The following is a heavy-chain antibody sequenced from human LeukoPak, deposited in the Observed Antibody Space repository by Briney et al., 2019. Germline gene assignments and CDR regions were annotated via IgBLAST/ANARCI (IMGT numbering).Heavy chain of an antibody. CDR3: ARVGSGWSYYYYGMDV. CDR1: GDSISGYY. V-gene: IGHV4-59*08. J-gene: IGHJ6*02. CDR2: INYSGFT. D-gene: IGHD6-19*01. Sequence: SETLSLTCTVSGDSISGYYWSWIRQPPGKGLEWIGYINYSGFTKYNPSVKSRITLSVDTPKNQFSLNLTSVTAADTAIYYCARVGSGWSYYYYGMDVWGQGTTVTVSS.